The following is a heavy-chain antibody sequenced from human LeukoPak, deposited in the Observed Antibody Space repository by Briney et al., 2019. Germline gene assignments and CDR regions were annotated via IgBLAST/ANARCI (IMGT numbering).Heavy chain of an antibody. V-gene: IGHV4-59*08. D-gene: IGHD3-3*01. CDR2: IYYSGRT. CDR1: GGSTSSYY. J-gene: IGHJ3*02. CDR3: ARHGYYDDAFDI. Sequence: PSETLSLTCTVSGGSTSSYYWSWIRQPPGKGLEWIGYIYYSGRTNYNPSLKSRVTISADTSKNQFSLKLSSVTVADTAVYYCARHGYYDDAFDIWGQGTMVTVSS.